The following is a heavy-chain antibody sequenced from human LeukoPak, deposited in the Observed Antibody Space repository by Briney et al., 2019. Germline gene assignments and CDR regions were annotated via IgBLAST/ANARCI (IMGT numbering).Heavy chain of an antibody. Sequence: PGGSLRLSCAASGLSVSSNYMSWVRQAPGKGLEWVSSISSSSSYIYYADSLKGRFTISRDNAKNSLYLQMNSLRAEDTAVYYCARDGYLFASGMDVWGQGTTVTVSS. CDR1: GLSVSSNY. CDR3: ARDGYLFASGMDV. D-gene: IGHD6-13*01. CDR2: ISSSSSYI. V-gene: IGHV3-21*01. J-gene: IGHJ6*02.